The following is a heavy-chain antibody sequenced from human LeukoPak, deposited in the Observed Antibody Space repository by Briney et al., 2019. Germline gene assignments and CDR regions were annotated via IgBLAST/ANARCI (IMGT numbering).Heavy chain of an antibody. CDR2: IYYSGST. CDR3: VRSPYYYGSGSYSFDY. CDR1: GGSISSYY. Sequence: PSETLSLTCTVSGGSISSYYWGWIRQPPGKGLEWIGYIYYSGSTNYNPSLKSRVTISVDTSKNQFSLKLSSVTAADTAVYYCVRSPYYYGSGSYSFDYWGQGTLVTVSS. D-gene: IGHD3-10*01. J-gene: IGHJ4*02. V-gene: IGHV4-59*01.